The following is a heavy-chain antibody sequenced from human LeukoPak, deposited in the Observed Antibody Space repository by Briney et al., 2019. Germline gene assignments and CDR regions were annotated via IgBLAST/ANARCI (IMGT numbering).Heavy chain of an antibody. V-gene: IGHV4-39*01. CDR3: ARQVIGVAVAGTRAEYFQH. J-gene: IGHJ1*01. Sequence: ASETLSLTCTVSGGCISSSSYYWGWIRQPPGKGLEWIGSIYYSGSTYYSPSLKSRVTISVDTSKNQFSLKLSSVTAADTAVYYCARQVIGVAVAGTRAEYFQHWGQGTLVTVSS. CDR2: IYYSGST. D-gene: IGHD6-19*01. CDR1: GGCISSSSYY.